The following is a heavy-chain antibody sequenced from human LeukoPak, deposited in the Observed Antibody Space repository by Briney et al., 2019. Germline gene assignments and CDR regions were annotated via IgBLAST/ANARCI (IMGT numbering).Heavy chain of an antibody. CDR3: ARSDSGSLDY. CDR2: ISYDGSNK. J-gene: IGHJ4*02. CDR1: GFTFSSYA. D-gene: IGHD1-26*01. V-gene: IGHV3-30*04. Sequence: GGSLRLSCAASGFTFSSYAMHWVRQAPGKGLEWVAVISYDGSNKYYADSVKGRFTISRDNSKNTLYLQMNSLRAEDTAVYYCARSDSGSLDYWSQGTLVTVSS.